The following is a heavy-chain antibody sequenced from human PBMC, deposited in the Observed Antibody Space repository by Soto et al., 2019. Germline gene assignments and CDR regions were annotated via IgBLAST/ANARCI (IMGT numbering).Heavy chain of an antibody. D-gene: IGHD3-10*01. Sequence: GGSLRLSCAASGFTFSSYAMHWVRQATGKGLEWVAVISYDGSNKYYADSVKGRFTISRDNSKNTLYLQMNSLRAEDTAVYYCARDPTTPLLWFGELNDAFDIWGQGTMVTVSS. J-gene: IGHJ3*02. CDR3: ARDPTTPLLWFGELNDAFDI. CDR2: ISYDGSNK. CDR1: GFTFSSYA. V-gene: IGHV3-30-3*01.